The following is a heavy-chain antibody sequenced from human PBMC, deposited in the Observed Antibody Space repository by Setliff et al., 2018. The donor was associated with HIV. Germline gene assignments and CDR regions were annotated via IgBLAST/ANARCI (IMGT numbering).Heavy chain of an antibody. V-gene: IGHV4-31*03. CDR3: ARSRLHYYDSSGYYPSYFDY. J-gene: IGHJ4*02. CDR2: IYYSGST. D-gene: IGHD3-22*01. Sequence: LSLPCTVSGGSISSGTYYWSWIRQHPGKGLEWIGYIYYSGSTYYNPSLKSRVTISVDTSKNQFSLKLSSATAADTAVYYCARSRLHYYDSSGYYPSYFDYWGQGTLVTVSS. CDR1: GGSISSGTYY.